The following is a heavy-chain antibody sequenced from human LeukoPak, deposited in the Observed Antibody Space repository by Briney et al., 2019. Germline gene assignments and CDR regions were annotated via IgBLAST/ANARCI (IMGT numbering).Heavy chain of an antibody. CDR3: ARLYCSSTSCPTTTDAFDI. CDR1: GGSISNYY. CDR2: ISHSGST. V-gene: IGHV4-59*01. Sequence: PSETLSLTCTVSGGSISNYYWSWIRQPPGKGLEWIGFISHSGSTNSKPSLKSRVTISVDTSKNQFSMKLSSVTAADTAVYYCARLYCSSTSCPTTTDAFDIWGQGTMVTVSP. D-gene: IGHD2-2*01. J-gene: IGHJ3*02.